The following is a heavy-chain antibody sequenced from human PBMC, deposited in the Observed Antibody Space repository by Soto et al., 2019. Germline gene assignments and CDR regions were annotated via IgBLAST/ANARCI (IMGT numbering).Heavy chain of an antibody. V-gene: IGHV1-69*01. CDR3: ARGIQGGSGWYFYYFDY. CDR2: IIPIFGTA. Sequence: QVQLVQSGAEVKKPGSSVKVSCKASGGTFSSYAISWVRQAPGQGLEWMGGIIPIFGTANYAQKFQGRGTITADESTSTAYMELSRLRSEDTAVYYCARGIQGGSGWYFYYFDYWGQGTLVTVSS. J-gene: IGHJ4*02. D-gene: IGHD6-19*01. CDR1: GGTFSSYA.